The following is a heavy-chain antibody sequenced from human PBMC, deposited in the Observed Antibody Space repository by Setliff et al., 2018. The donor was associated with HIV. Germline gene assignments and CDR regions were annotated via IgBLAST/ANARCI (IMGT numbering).Heavy chain of an antibody. J-gene: IGHJ6*02. V-gene: IGHV1-46*01. Sequence: ASVKVSCKASGYTFTSYYIHWVRQAPGQGLEWMGIINPSGGSTKYAQRLQGRVTMTTDTSTSTAYMDLRSLRSDDTAVYFCARDGEYQVLHYYYSGMDVWGQGTTVPSP. CDR3: ARDGEYQVLHYYYSGMDV. D-gene: IGHD2-2*01. CDR1: GYTFTSYY. CDR2: INPSGGST.